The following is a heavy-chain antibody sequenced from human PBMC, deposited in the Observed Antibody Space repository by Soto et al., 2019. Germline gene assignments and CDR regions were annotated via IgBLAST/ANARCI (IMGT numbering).Heavy chain of an antibody. V-gene: IGHV3-7*01. D-gene: IGHD3-16*02. J-gene: IGHJ4*02. Sequence: EVQLVESGGGLVQPRGSLRLSCAASGFTFSSYWMSWVRQAPGKGLEWVANIKEDGSEKNYVDSVKGRFIISRDNAKNSLYLQMNSLRAEDTAVYHCAGVIVSYFDYWGQGTLVTVSS. CDR3: AGVIVSYFDY. CDR1: GFTFSSYW. CDR2: IKEDGSEK.